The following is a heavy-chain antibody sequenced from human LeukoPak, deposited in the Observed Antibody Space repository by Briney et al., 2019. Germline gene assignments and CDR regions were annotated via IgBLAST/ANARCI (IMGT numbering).Heavy chain of an antibody. J-gene: IGHJ4*02. CDR3: TTGLRAADTN. V-gene: IGHV3-15*04. Sequence: GGSLRLSCAASGFTFSNTWMSWVHQAPGKGLEWVGRIESETDGGTTDYAAPVKGRFTISRDDSKNTLYLQMNSLKTDDTAVSYCTTGLRAADTNWALGTLVTVSS. CDR2: IESETDGGTT. D-gene: IGHD6-13*01. CDR1: GFTFSNTW.